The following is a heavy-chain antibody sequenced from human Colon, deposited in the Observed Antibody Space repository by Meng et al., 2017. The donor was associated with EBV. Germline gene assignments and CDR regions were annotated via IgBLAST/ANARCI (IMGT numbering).Heavy chain of an antibody. CDR1: GGSVSSGGYY. D-gene: IGHD6-19*01. CDR2: IDYSGST. CDR3: ARVSSGWDYFDY. Sequence: QVQSRDAGAALVKPRQTLTLTCTVSGGSVSSGGYYWTWIRQHPGKGLEWFGHIDYSGSTFYNPSLKRRVIISIDTSKNQFSLNLRSVTAADTAVYYCARVSSGWDYFDYWGQGTLVTVSS. J-gene: IGHJ4*02. V-gene: IGHV4-31*03.